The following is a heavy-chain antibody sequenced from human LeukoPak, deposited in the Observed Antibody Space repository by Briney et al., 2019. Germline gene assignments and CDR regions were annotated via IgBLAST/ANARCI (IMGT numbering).Heavy chain of an antibody. J-gene: IGHJ4*02. CDR3: AREEYSVRRGARLDH. CDR1: GFTFNNYW. V-gene: IGHV3-74*01. Sequence: GGSLRLSCAASGFTFNNYWMHWVRQAAGKGLLWVSRINSDGSSTGYADSVRGRFTISRDTAKNTLYLQMNSVRVEDTAMYYCAREEYSVRRGARLDHWGQGTLVIVSS. D-gene: IGHD4-11*01. CDR2: INSDGSST.